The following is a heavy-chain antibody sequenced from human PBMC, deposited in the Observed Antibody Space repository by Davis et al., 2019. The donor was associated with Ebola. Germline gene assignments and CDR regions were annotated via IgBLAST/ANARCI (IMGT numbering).Heavy chain of an antibody. V-gene: IGHV4-34*01. Sequence: MPSETLSLTCTVSGGSISSYYWGWIRQPPGKGLEWIGEINHSGSTNYNPSLKSRVTISVDTSKNQFSRKLSSVTAADTAVYYCARGYANWFDPWGQGTLVTVSS. D-gene: IGHD2-2*01. CDR1: GGSISSYY. CDR2: INHSGST. CDR3: ARGYANWFDP. J-gene: IGHJ5*02.